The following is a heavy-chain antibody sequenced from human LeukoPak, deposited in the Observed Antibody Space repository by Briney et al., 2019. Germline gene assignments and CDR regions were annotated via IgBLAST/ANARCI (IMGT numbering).Heavy chain of an antibody. J-gene: IGHJ5*02. CDR2: ISGSGGST. CDR3: AKDPRRGYYGSGSYYTP. Sequence: GRSLRLSCAASGFTFSSYAMSWVRQAPGKGLEWVSAISGSGGSTYYADSVKGRFTISRDNSKNTLYLQMNSLRAEDTAVYYCAKDPRRGYYGSGSYYTPWGQGTLVTVSS. D-gene: IGHD3-10*01. CDR1: GFTFSSYA. V-gene: IGHV3-23*01.